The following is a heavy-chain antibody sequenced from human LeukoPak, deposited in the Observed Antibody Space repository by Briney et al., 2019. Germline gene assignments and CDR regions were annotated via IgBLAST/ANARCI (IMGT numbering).Heavy chain of an antibody. CDR2: TYYRSKWYY. CDR3: ARGFALDF. V-gene: IGHV6-1*01. CDR1: GAAVPRNSDD. J-gene: IGHJ3*01. Sequence: SLTCDISGAAVPRNSDDWNWIRQPPSRGLEWLGRTYYRSKWYYDYAVSVKSRITISPDTSKNQFSLQLNSVTADDTAVYYCARGFALDFWGQGTMVTVSS.